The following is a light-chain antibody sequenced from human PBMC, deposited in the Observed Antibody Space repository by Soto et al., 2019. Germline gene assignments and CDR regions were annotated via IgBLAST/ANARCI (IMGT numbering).Light chain of an antibody. V-gene: IGLV2-14*01. CDR3: SSYTSSITLYV. Sequence: QSALTQPASVSGSPGQSITISCTGTSGDVGGYNYVSWYQQHPGKAPKLMIYDVSNRPSGVSNRFSGSKSGNTASLTISGLQAEDEADYYCSSYTSSITLYVFGTGTKLTVL. J-gene: IGLJ1*01. CDR1: SGDVGGYNY. CDR2: DVS.